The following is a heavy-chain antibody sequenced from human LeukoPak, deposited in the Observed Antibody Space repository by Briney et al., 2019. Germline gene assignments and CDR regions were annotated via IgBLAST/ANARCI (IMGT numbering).Heavy chain of an antibody. D-gene: IGHD3-10*01. Sequence: PGGSLRLSCAASGFTLSSYSMNWVRQAPGKGLEWVSSISSSSSYIYYADSVKGRFTISRDNAKNSLYLQMNSLRAEDTAVYYCARDGPSGVDAFDIWGQGTMVTVSS. CDR2: ISSSSSYI. V-gene: IGHV3-21*01. CDR1: GFTLSSYS. J-gene: IGHJ3*02. CDR3: ARDGPSGVDAFDI.